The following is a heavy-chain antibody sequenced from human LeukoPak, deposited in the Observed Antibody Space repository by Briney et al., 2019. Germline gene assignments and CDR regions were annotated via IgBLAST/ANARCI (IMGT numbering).Heavy chain of an antibody. CDR2: IYYSGST. V-gene: IGHV4-61*08. CDR1: GGSISSGGYY. Sequence: SQTLSLTCTVSGGSISSGGYYWSWIRQPPGKGLEWIGYIYYSGSTNYNPSLKSRVTISVDTSKNQFSLKLSSVTAADTAVYYCARLRGALVAFDIWGQGTMVTVSS. D-gene: IGHD1-26*01. CDR3: ARLRGALVAFDI. J-gene: IGHJ3*02.